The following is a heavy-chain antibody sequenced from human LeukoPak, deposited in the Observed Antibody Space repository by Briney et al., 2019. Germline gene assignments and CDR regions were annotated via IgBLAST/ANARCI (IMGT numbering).Heavy chain of an antibody. CDR3: AKGTEHRNPRTHSVSDWNYYYYYMDV. CDR1: GFTFSSYE. Sequence: GGSLRLSCAASGFTFSSYEMNWVRQAPGKGLEWVSYISSSGSTIYYADSVKGRFTISRDNSKDSLYLQMNTLRTEDTALYYCAKGTEHRNPRTHSVSDWNYYYYYMDVWGKGTTVTVSS. J-gene: IGHJ6*03. CDR2: ISSSGSTI. D-gene: IGHD1-14*01. V-gene: IGHV3-48*03.